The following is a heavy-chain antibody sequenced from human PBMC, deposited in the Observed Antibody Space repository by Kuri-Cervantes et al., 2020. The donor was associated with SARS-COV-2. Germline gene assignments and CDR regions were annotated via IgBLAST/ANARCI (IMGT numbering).Heavy chain of an antibody. V-gene: IGHV3-69-1*01. CDR3: ARDRINDFDI. CDR2: ISSRNYI. J-gene: IGHJ3*02. CDR1: GFTFDDYG. D-gene: IGHD2-15*01. Sequence: GGSLRLSCAASGFTFDDYGMSWVRQAPGKGLEWVSSISSRNYIYYADSVRGRFTISRDNAKNSLYLQMNSLRAEDTAVYYCARDRINDFDIWGQGTMVTVSS.